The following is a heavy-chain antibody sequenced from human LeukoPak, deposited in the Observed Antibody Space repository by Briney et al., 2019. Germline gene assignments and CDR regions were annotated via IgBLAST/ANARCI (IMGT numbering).Heavy chain of an antibody. Sequence: SETLSLTCSVSGDSISYFYWSWIRQAAGKGLEWIGRFSSSGTTDYNASLKSRVTMSVDTSKNQLSLKVISVTAADTAEYYCARDSPAQWKRYTSGGKRWFDPWGQGTLVTVSS. CDR2: FSSSGTT. D-gene: IGHD6-19*01. V-gene: IGHV4-4*07. CDR3: ARDSPAQWKRYTSGGKRWFDP. CDR1: GDSISYFY. J-gene: IGHJ5*02.